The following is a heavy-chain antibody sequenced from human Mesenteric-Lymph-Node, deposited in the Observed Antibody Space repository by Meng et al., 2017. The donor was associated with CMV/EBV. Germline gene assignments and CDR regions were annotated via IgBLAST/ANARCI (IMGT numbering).Heavy chain of an antibody. V-gene: IGHV6-1*01. CDR3: TTGRGDGSYSSFDY. Sequence: SQTLSLTCAISGDSVSSHSAAWNWIRQSPSRGLEWLGRTYYRSKWYIDYALSVKSRITINPDTSKNQFSLHLNSVTPEDTAVYYCTTGRGDGSYSSFDYWGQGILVTVSS. D-gene: IGHD1-26*01. J-gene: IGHJ4*02. CDR1: GDSVSSHSAA. CDR2: TYYRSKWYI.